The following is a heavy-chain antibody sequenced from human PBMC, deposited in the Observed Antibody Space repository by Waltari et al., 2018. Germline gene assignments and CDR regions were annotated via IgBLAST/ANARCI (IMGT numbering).Heavy chain of an antibody. CDR3: ARGHRTPPYTMIVVVITPPDY. CDR1: GFTFSSYA. D-gene: IGHD3-22*01. J-gene: IGHJ4*02. V-gene: IGHV3-30-3*01. CDR2: IAYDGSNK. Sequence: QVQLVESGGGVVQPGRSLRLSCAASGFTFSSYAMHWVRQAPGKGRGWVAVIAYDGSNKYYADSVKGRFTISRDNSKNTLYLQMNSLRAEDTAVYYCARGHRTPPYTMIVVVITPPDYWGQGTLVTVSS.